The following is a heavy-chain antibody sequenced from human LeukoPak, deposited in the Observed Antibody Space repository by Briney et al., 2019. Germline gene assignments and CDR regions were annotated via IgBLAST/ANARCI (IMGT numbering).Heavy chain of an antibody. J-gene: IGHJ5*02. CDR1: GDSISSSNFY. D-gene: IGHD3-16*01. Sequence: SETLSLTCTVSGDSISSSNFYWGWIRQPPGKGLDWIGSISYSGNTYYNPSLKSRVTISVDTSKNQLSLRLISVTAADTAIYYCARYSYGHGWFDPWGQGTLVTVSS. CDR2: ISYSGNT. CDR3: ARYSYGHGWFDP. V-gene: IGHV4-39*01.